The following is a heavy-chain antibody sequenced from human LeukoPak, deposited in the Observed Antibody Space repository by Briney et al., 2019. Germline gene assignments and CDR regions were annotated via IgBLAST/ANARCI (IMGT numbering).Heavy chain of an antibody. CDR3: ARLSDYGGNSGHY. J-gene: IGHJ4*02. CDR1: GGTFSSYA. Sequence: SVKVSCKASGGTFSSYAISWVRQAPGQGLEWMGRIIPILGIASYAQKFQGRVTITADKSTSTAYMELSSLRSEDTAVYYCARLSDYGGNSGHYWGQGTLVTVSS. V-gene: IGHV1-69*04. CDR2: IIPILGIA. D-gene: IGHD4-23*01.